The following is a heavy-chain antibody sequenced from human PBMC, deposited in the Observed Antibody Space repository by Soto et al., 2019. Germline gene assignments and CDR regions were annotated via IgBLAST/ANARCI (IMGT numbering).Heavy chain of an antibody. CDR3: ARHPERIAEIGWFDP. Sequence: SLRLSCAASGFTFSNFSMSWVRQAQGKGLEWVSYISSSSSTIYYADSVKGQFTISRDNAKNSLYLQMNSLRAEDTAVYYCARHPERIAEIGWFDPWGQGTLVTVSS. CDR1: GFTFSNFS. V-gene: IGHV3-48*01. D-gene: IGHD6-13*01. CDR2: ISSSSSTI. J-gene: IGHJ5*02.